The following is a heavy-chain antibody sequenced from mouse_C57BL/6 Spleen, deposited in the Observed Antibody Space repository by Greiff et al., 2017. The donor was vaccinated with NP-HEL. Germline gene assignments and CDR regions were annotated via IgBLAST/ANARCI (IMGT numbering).Heavy chain of an antibody. J-gene: IGHJ4*01. Sequence: EVQVVESGGGLVKPGGSLKLSCAASGFTFSSYAMSWVRQTPEKRLEWVATISDGGSYTYYPDNVKGRFTISRDNAKNNLYLQMSHLKSEDTAMYYCARDDYGYEGYAMDYWGQGTSVTVSS. V-gene: IGHV5-4*01. D-gene: IGHD2-2*01. CDR2: ISDGGSYT. CDR1: GFTFSSYA. CDR3: ARDDYGYEGYAMDY.